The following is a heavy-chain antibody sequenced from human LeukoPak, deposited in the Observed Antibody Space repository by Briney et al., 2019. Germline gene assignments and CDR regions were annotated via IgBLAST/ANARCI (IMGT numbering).Heavy chain of an antibody. CDR2: ISGSGGST. V-gene: IGHV3-23*01. CDR1: GFTFSSYA. D-gene: IGHD2-2*02. Sequence: GGSLRLSCAASGFTFSSYAMSWVRQAPGKGLEWVSAISGSGGSTYYADSEKGRFTISRDNSKNTLYLQMNSLRAEDTAVYYCAKGRTAYCSSTSCYTSDYWGQGTLVTVSS. CDR3: AKGRTAYCSSTSCYTSDY. J-gene: IGHJ4*02.